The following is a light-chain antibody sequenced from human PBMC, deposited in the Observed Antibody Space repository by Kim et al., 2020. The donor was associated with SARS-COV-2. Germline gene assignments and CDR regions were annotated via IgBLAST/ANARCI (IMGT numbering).Light chain of an antibody. V-gene: IGLV3-1*01. CDR1: KLGDKY. CDR2: RDN. Sequence: SYELTQPPSVSVSPGQTASITCSGDKLGDKYASWYQQKPGQSPVVVIFRDNRRPSGIPERFSGSNSGNTATLTISGTQAIDEADYYCQAWDSSIYVFGTGTKVTVL. J-gene: IGLJ1*01. CDR3: QAWDSSIYV.